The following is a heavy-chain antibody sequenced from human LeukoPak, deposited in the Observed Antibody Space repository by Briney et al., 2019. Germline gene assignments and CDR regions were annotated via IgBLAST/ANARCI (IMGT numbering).Heavy chain of an antibody. CDR1: GGSISSSSYY. D-gene: IGHD2-21*02. V-gene: IGHV4-39*01. J-gene: IGHJ5*02. CDR2: IYYSGST. Sequence: PGETLSLTCTVSGGSISSSSYYWGWIRQRPGKGLEWTGRIYYSGSTYYNPSLKSRATISVDTSKNQFSLKLSSATAADTAVYYCARHAVAAKKAWFDPWGQGTLVTVSS. CDR3: ARHAVAAKKAWFDP.